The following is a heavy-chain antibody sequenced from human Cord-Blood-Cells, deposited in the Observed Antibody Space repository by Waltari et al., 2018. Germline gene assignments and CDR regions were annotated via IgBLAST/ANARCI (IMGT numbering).Heavy chain of an antibody. CDR2: ISSSSSYI. CDR3: ARDLKTDWYFDL. CDR1: GFTFSSYS. V-gene: IGHV3-21*01. Sequence: EVQLVESGGGLVKPGGSLRLSCAASGFTFSSYSMNWVRQAPGKGLEWVSSISSSSSYIYYADSVKGRFTISRDNAKNSLYLQMNSLRAEDTAVYYCARDLKTDWYFDLWGRGTLVTVSS. D-gene: IGHD2-21*02. J-gene: IGHJ2*01.